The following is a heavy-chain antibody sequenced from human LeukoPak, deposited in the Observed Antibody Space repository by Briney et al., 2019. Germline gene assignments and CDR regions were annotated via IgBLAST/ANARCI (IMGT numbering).Heavy chain of an antibody. D-gene: IGHD2-15*01. J-gene: IGHJ3*02. CDR2: IYSGGST. Sequence: HPGGSLRLSCAASGFTVSSNYMSWVRQAPGKGLEWVSVIYSGGSTYYADSVKGRFTISRDNSKNTLYLQMNSLRVEDTAVYYCAREIYCSASSYTGGVFDIWGQGTMVTVSS. V-gene: IGHV3-53*01. CDR3: AREIYCSASSYTGGVFDI. CDR1: GFTVSSNY.